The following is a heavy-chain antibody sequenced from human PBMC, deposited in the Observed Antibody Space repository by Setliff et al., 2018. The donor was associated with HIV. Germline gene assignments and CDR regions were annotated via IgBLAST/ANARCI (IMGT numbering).Heavy chain of an antibody. Sequence: LSLTCTVSGGSISGYYWSWIRQPPGKGLEWIGYIYYIGNTNYNPSLKGRVTLSVDTSKNQLSLKLSSVTAADTAVYFCARTRAPYFFDFWGQGAQVTVSS. CDR3: ARTRAPYFFDF. CDR1: GGSISGYY. J-gene: IGHJ4*02. D-gene: IGHD1-26*01. V-gene: IGHV4-59*01. CDR2: IYYIGNT.